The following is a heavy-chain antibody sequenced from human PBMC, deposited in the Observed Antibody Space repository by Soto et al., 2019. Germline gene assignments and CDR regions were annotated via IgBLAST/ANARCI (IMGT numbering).Heavy chain of an antibody. CDR2: ISTTGAYI. CDR1: GFTFNNYN. D-gene: IGHD6-13*01. Sequence: PRGSLRLSCAASGFTFNNYNMNWVRQAPGKGLEWVSSISTTGAYIQYADSVKGRFTISRDNAKNSLYLQMNSLRAEDTAVYYCARDSSSWSIWFDPWGQGTLVTVSS. V-gene: IGHV3-21*01. CDR3: ARDSSSWSIWFDP. J-gene: IGHJ5*02.